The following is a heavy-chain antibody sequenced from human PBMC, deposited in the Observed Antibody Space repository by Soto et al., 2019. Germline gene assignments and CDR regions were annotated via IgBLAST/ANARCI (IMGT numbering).Heavy chain of an antibody. J-gene: IGHJ5*02. Sequence: PSETLSLTCTVSSAPVSSTTYTWGWIRQPPGKGLEWVASIYYGGSSYYNPSLNSRVTVSVDTSKNQFSLKLSSVTAADTAVYYCARLVQLPHGRCFHPWGQATLVTGPS. D-gene: IGHD2-2*01. CDR2: IYYGGSS. CDR1: SAPVSSTTYT. V-gene: IGHV4-39*01. CDR3: ARLVQLPHGRCFHP.